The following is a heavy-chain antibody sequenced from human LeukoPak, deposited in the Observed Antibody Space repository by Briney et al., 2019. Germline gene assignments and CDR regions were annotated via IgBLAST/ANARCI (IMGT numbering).Heavy chain of an antibody. CDR3: TRESGAFSPFGF. CDR1: GGSITTTNW. CDR2: VHLSGAT. Sequence: PSETLSLTCAVSGGSITTTNWWSWVRQPPEKGLEWIGEVHLSGATNYNPSLESRVSMSIDKSKNHLSLEVTSVTAADTAIYYCTRESGAFSPFGFWGQGTLLTVSS. D-gene: IGHD1-26*01. J-gene: IGHJ4*02. V-gene: IGHV4-4*02.